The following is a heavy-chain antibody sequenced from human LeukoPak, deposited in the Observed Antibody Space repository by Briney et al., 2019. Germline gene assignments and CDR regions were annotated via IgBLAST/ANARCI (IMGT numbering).Heavy chain of an antibody. D-gene: IGHD3-16*01. CDR3: ARAGGLSWFDP. CDR2: INPNSGGT. Sequence: ASVKVSCKASGYSFTDKYMHWVRQAPGQGLEWMGRINPNSGGTNYVQKFQGRVTMTTDTSMSTAYMELSRLTSDDTAVYYCARAGGLSWFDPWGQGTLVTVSS. V-gene: IGHV1-2*06. CDR1: GYSFTDKY. J-gene: IGHJ5*02.